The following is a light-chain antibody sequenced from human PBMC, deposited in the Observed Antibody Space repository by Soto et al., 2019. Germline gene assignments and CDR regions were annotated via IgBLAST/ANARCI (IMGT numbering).Light chain of an antibody. CDR2: DVS. Sequence: QSVLTQPRSVSGAPGQSVPISCTGTSSEVGGYNYVSWYQQHPGKAPKLMIYDVSKRPSGVPDRFSGSKSGNTASLTISGLQAEDEADYYCCSYAGSSTYAFGTGTRVTVL. CDR1: SSEVGGYNY. CDR3: CSYAGSSTYA. J-gene: IGLJ1*01. V-gene: IGLV2-11*01.